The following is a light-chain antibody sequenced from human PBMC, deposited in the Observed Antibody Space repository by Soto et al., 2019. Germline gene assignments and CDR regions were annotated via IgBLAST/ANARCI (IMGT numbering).Light chain of an antibody. Sequence: QSVLAQPASVSGSPGQSITISCTGTSSDVGSYNLVSWYQQHPGKAPKLMIYEGSKRPSGVSNRFSGSKSGNTASLTISGLQAEDEADYYCCPYAGSSTLVFGGGTKVTVL. CDR2: EGS. CDR1: SSDVGSYNL. V-gene: IGLV2-23*01. CDR3: CPYAGSSTLV. J-gene: IGLJ2*01.